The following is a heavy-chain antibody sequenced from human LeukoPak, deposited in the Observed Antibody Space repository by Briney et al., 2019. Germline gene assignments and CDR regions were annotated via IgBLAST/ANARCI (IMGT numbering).Heavy chain of an antibody. Sequence: SETLSLTCTVSGGSISSSSYYWGWIRQPPGKGLEWIGTINYSGSTYYNPSLRGRLTISVDTSKNQFSLKLTSVTAADTAVYSCARQKGYSYGPFDYWGQGTLVTVSS. CDR2: INYSGST. CDR3: ARQKGYSYGPFDY. CDR1: GGSISSSSYY. J-gene: IGHJ4*02. V-gene: IGHV4-39*01. D-gene: IGHD5-18*01.